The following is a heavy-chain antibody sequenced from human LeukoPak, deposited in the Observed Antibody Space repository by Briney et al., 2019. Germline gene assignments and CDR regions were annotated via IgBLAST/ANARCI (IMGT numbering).Heavy chain of an antibody. CDR3: AKDPQKWESYFDY. CDR1: GFTFSSYG. CDR2: IRYDGSNK. D-gene: IGHD1-26*01. J-gene: IGHJ4*02. V-gene: IGHV3-30*02. Sequence: GGSLRLSCAASGFTFSSYGMHWVRQAPGKGPEWVAFIRYDGSNKYYADSVKGRFTISRDNSKNTLYLQMNSLRAEDTAVYYCAKDPQKWESYFDYWGQGTLVTVSS.